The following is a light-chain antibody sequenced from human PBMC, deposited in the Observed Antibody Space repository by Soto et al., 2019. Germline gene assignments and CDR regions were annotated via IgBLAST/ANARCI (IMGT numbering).Light chain of an antibody. CDR1: SSDVGGYNY. V-gene: IGLV2-14*01. CDR2: EVS. CDR3: SSYTSSSTPV. J-gene: IGLJ1*01. Sequence: QSALTQPASVSGSPGQSITISCTGTSSDVGGYNYVSWYQQHPGKAPKLMIYEVSNRPSGVSNRFSGSKSGNTASLTISGLQAEDEADYYCSSYTSSSTPVFGTGTQLTVL.